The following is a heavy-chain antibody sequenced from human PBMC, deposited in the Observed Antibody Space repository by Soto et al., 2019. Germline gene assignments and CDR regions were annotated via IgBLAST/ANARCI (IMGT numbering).Heavy chain of an antibody. CDR3: ASNTYTYGDSNF. CDR1: GGSVSSYY. J-gene: IGHJ6*02. D-gene: IGHD4-17*01. CDR2: IYYSGST. V-gene: IGHV4-59*02. Sequence: TSETLSLTCTVSGGSVSSYYWSWIRQPPGKGLEWIGYIYYSGSTNYNPSLKSRVTISVDTSKNQFSLKLSSVTAADTAVYYCASNTYTYGDSNFWGQGTTVTVSS.